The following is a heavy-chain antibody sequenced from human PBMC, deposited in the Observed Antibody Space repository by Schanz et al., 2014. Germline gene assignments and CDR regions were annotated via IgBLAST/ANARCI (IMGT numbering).Heavy chain of an antibody. CDR2: ISAYNGNT. CDR1: GYTFTSYG. CDR3: ARDPASYCGGDCYSDY. Sequence: QVQLVQSGAEVKKPGASVKVSCKASGYTFTSYGISWVRQAPGQGLEWMGWISAYNGNTNHAQKLQGRVTMTTDTSTSTVYMALRSLRSDDTAVYSCARDPASYCGGDCYSDYWGQGTLVTVSS. D-gene: IGHD2-21*01. V-gene: IGHV1-18*01. J-gene: IGHJ4*02.